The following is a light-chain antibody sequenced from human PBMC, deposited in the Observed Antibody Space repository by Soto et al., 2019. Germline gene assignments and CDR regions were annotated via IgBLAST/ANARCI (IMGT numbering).Light chain of an antibody. Sequence: IVLTQPPSTLSVSPGERATLSCRASQSVSSNLAWYQQKPGQAPRLLIYGASTRATGIPARFSGSGSGTDFTLTISSLEPEYFAVYYCQQGSNWPITFGQGTRLEIK. V-gene: IGKV3-15*01. CDR3: QQGSNWPIT. J-gene: IGKJ5*01. CDR1: QSVSSN. CDR2: GAS.